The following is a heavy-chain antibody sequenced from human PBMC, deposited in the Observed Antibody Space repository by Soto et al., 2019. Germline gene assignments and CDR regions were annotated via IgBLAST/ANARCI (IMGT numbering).Heavy chain of an antibody. CDR2: IYPGDSDT. Sequence: GESLKISCKGSGYSFTSYWIGWVRQMPGKGLEWMGIIYPGDSDTRYSPSFQGQVTISADKSISTAYLQWSSLKASDTAMYYCARQSVVPAALFARRAYYQYYFDYWGQGTLVTVSS. V-gene: IGHV5-51*01. CDR1: GYSFTSYW. CDR3: ARQSVVPAALFARRAYYQYYFDY. D-gene: IGHD2-2*01. J-gene: IGHJ4*02.